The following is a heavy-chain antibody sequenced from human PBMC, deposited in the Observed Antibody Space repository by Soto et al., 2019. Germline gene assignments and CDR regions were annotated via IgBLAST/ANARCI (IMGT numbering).Heavy chain of an antibody. J-gene: IGHJ5*02. CDR2: ISSSSATT. V-gene: IGHV3-48*02. Sequence: ELFLQESGGDLVQPGGFLRLSCVASGFKFSMFGMNWVRQAPGKGLEWIAYISSSSATTIYGGSVEGRFTVSRDNAENSLFLQMKSLRDEDTAVYYCARDKGGTVAGFNWFDPWGHGTPVTVST. D-gene: IGHD6-19*01. CDR3: ARDKGGTVAGFNWFDP. CDR1: GFKFSMFG.